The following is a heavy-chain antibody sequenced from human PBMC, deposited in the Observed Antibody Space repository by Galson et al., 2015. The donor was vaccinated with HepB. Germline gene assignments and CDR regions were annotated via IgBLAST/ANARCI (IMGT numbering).Heavy chain of an antibody. CDR3: ARGSITMVRGVQRAFDI. CDR2: IYYSGST. Sequence: LSLTCTVSGGSISSGYYYWSWIRQPPGKGLELIGYIYYSGSTYYNPSLKSRVAISVDTSKNQFSLKLSSVTAADTAVYYCARGSITMVRGVQRAFDIWGQGTMVTVSS. CDR1: GGSISSGYYY. D-gene: IGHD3-10*01. J-gene: IGHJ3*02. V-gene: IGHV4-30-4*01.